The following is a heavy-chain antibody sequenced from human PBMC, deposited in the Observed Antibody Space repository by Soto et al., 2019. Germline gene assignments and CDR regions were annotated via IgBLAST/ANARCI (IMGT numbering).Heavy chain of an antibody. CDR3: ARHLLYGAGVVDV. Sequence: KVSCKASGYSFTSYLIGWVLQMPGKGLEWMGIIYPGDSDTRYSPSFQGQVTISADKSISTAYLQWSSLKASDTAMYYCARHLLYGAGVVDVWGQGTTVTVSS. D-gene: IGHD2-2*02. CDR2: IYPGDSDT. V-gene: IGHV5-51*01. J-gene: IGHJ6*02. CDR1: GYSFTSYL.